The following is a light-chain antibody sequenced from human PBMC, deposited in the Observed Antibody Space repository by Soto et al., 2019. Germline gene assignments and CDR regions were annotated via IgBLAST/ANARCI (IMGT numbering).Light chain of an antibody. V-gene: IGKV3-20*01. CDR3: QQYGPSPPYT. CDR2: AAS. J-gene: IGKJ2*01. Sequence: PGDSTTLSCRASRSFSSSYLAWYQQKPGQAPRLLIYAASSRATGIPDRFRGSGSATDFTLTISRLEAEDAAVYYCQQYGPSPPYTFGQGTKLEIK. CDR1: RSFSSSY.